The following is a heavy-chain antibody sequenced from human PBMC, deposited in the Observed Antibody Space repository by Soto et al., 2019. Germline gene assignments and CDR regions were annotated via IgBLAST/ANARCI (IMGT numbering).Heavy chain of an antibody. CDR3: ARSPDYGDYSSRNFDY. J-gene: IGHJ4*02. CDR1: GGSISSYY. V-gene: IGHV4-59*08. Sequence: ASETLSLTCTVSGGSISSYYWSWIRQPPGKGLEWIGYIYYSGSTNYNPSLKSRVTISVDTSKNQFSLKLSSVTAADTAVYYCARSPDYGDYSSRNFDYWGQGTLVTVSS. D-gene: IGHD4-17*01. CDR2: IYYSGST.